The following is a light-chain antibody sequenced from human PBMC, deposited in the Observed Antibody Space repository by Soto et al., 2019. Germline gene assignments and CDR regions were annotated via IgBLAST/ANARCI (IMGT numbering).Light chain of an antibody. CDR1: QSISSS. CDR2: GVS. V-gene: IGKV1-39*01. CDR3: QQSYTAPSIT. J-gene: IGKJ5*01. Sequence: DIQMTQSPSSLSASVGDKVTITCRASQSISSSLNWYQQKSGKAPNLLIYGVSRLQGGVPSRFSGSGSGTDFTLSISSLQPEDFATYYCQQSYTAPSITFGQRTRLEIK.